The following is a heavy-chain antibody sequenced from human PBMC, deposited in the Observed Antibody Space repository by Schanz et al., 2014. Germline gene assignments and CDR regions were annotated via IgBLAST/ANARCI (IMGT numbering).Heavy chain of an antibody. V-gene: IGHV1-18*01. D-gene: IGHD3-10*01. Sequence: QVQLVQSGSEVRKPGASVKVSCKASGYIFGSHGMTWVRQAPGQGPKLMGWITAHTGNTQYAQKFQGRVNMTRDTVTTTVHLELTRLRTDDTAIYYCARVHIATYHYNSPGAFDIWGQGTRVTVSS. J-gene: IGHJ3*02. CDR1: GYIFGSHG. CDR3: ARVHIATYHYNSPGAFDI. CDR2: ITAHTGNT.